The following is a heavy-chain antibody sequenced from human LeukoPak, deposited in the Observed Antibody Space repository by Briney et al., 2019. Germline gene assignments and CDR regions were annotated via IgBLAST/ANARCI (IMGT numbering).Heavy chain of an antibody. CDR1: GFTFSSYG. V-gene: IGHV3-30*03. CDR3: TLYDY. J-gene: IGHJ4*02. Sequence: GGSLRLSCAASGFTFSSYGMHWVRQAPGKGLEWVAVISYDGSNKYYADSVKGRFTISRDNSKNTLYLQMNSLRAEDTAVYYCTLYDYWGQGTLVTVSS. D-gene: IGHD2-15*01. CDR2: ISYDGSNK.